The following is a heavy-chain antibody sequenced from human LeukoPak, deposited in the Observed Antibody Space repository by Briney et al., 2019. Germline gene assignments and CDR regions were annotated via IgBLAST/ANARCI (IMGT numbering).Heavy chain of an antibody. CDR2: IYYSGST. CDR1: GGSIINYY. D-gene: IGHD3-10*01. CDR3: ARGNYYTSGSYYTNYYFGLDV. Sequence: TSETLSLTCTVSGGSIINYYWTWIRQPPGKGLEWIGYIYYSGSTNYNPSLKSRVSISVDRSKNQFSLKLSTVTAADTAVYYCARGNYYTSGSYYTNYYFGLDVWGQGTTVTVPS. V-gene: IGHV4-59*01. J-gene: IGHJ6*02.